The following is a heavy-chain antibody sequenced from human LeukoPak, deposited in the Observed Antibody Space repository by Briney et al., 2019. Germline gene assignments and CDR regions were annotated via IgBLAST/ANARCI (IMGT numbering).Heavy chain of an antibody. CDR3: ARDGRITIFGVVRNWFDP. J-gene: IGHJ5*02. CDR2: IIPIFGTA. D-gene: IGHD3-3*01. CDR1: GGTFSSYA. V-gene: IGHV1-69*05. Sequence: ASVKVSCKASGGTFSSYAISWVRQAPGQGLEWMGGIIPIFGTANYAQKLQGRVTMTTDTSTSTAYMELRSLRSDDTAVYYCARDGRITIFGVVRNWFDPWGQGTLVTVSS.